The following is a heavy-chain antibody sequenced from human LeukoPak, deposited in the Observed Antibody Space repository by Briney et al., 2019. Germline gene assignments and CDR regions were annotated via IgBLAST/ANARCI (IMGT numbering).Heavy chain of an antibody. CDR2: IYYSGST. Sequence: SETLSLTCTVSGGSISSGGYYWSWIRQHPGKGLEWIGYIYYSGSTYYNPSLKSRVTISVDTSKNRFSLKLSSVTAADTAVYYCATYSAQYFFDYWGQGTLVTVSS. CDR1: GGSISSGGYY. V-gene: IGHV4-31*03. CDR3: ATYSAQYFFDY. D-gene: IGHD2-15*01. J-gene: IGHJ4*02.